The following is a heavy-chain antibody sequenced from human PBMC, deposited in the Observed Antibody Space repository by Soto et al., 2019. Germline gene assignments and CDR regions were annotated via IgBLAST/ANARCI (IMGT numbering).Heavy chain of an antibody. CDR3: ARERGGYKHFDY. CDR1: GYTFTSYG. CDR2: INTYNGNI. J-gene: IGHJ4*02. V-gene: IGHV1-18*01. Sequence: QVQLVQSGAEVKKPGASVRVSCEVSGYTFTSYGISWVRQAPGQGLEWMGWINTYNGNINYAQRLQGRVTMTTDTSTGTAYMELSSLRSDDTALYYCARERGGYKHFDYWGQGTLVTVSS. D-gene: IGHD1-26*01.